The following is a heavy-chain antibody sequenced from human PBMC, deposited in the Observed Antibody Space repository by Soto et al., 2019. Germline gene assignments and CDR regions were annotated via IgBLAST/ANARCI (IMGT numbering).Heavy chain of an antibody. J-gene: IGHJ1*01. CDR1: GFTFDDYA. V-gene: IGHV3-43D*03. CDR2: ISWDGGST. D-gene: IGHD3-22*01. CDR3: AKDRGRGYYDSSGYPGYFQH. Sequence: GGSLRLSCAASGFTFDDYAMHWVRQAPGTGLEWVSLISWDGGSTYYADSVKGRFTISRDNSKNSLYLQMNSLRAEDTALYYCAKDRGRGYYDSSGYPGYFQHWGQGTLVTVSS.